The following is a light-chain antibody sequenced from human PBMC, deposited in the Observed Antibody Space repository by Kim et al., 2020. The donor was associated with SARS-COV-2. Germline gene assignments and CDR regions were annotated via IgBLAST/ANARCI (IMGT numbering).Light chain of an antibody. V-gene: IGKV3-11*01. Sequence: LSPGERATLSCRASQSVRKYLAWYQQRPGQAPRLLIYDASNRATGIPDRFSGCGSGTDFTLTINSLEPEDCAVYFCQQRIDWPRTFGQGTKVEIK. CDR2: DAS. J-gene: IGKJ1*01. CDR3: QQRIDWPRT. CDR1: QSVRKY.